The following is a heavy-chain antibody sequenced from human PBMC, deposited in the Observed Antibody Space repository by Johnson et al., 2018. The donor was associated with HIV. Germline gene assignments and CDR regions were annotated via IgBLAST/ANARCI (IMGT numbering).Heavy chain of an antibody. V-gene: IGHV3-23*04. CDR2: ISGSGGST. Sequence: VQLVESGGGLVQPGGSLRLSCAASGFTFSSYAMSWVRQAPGKGLEWVSAISGSGGSTYYADSVKGRFTISRDNSKNTLYLQMNSLRAEDTAVYYCAKLPVLYGDFDDAFNIWGQGTMVTVSS. J-gene: IGHJ3*02. D-gene: IGHD4-17*01. CDR3: AKLPVLYGDFDDAFNI. CDR1: GFTFSSYA.